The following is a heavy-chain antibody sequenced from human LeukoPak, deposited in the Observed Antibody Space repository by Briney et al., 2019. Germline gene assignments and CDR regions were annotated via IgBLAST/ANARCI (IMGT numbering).Heavy chain of an antibody. J-gene: IGHJ4*02. Sequence: SGLTLAKPTQTLTLTCTFSGFSLIYRAAVLGWLRHPPGKALEWLALIYWDDDNRYSPSLKSRLTITKDTSKNQVVLTTTNMDPVDTGTYYCAHRPLRADYFDYWGQGILVSVSS. V-gene: IGHV2-5*02. D-gene: IGHD1-26*01. CDR3: AHRPLRADYFDY. CDR1: GFSLIYRAAV. CDR2: IYWDDDN.